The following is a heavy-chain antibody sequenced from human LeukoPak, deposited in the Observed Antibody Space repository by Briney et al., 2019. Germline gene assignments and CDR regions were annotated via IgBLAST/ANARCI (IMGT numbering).Heavy chain of an antibody. CDR3: ARVSSSWYQDWYFDL. CDR2: TYTSGST. J-gene: IGHJ2*01. Sequence: SENLSLTCAVYGGSFSGYYWSWIRQPPGKGLEWIGRTYTSGSTNYNPSLKSRVTMSVDMSKNQFSLKLSSMIAADTAVYYCARVSSSWYQDWYFDLWGRGTLVTVPS. CDR1: GGSFSGYY. D-gene: IGHD6-13*01. V-gene: IGHV4-59*10.